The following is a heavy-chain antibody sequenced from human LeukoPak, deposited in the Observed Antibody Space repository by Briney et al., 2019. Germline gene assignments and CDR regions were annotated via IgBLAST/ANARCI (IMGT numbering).Heavy chain of an antibody. CDR3: ARGLGTNYGGYCSGGSCPFY. CDR1: GFTVGPYY. J-gene: IGHJ4*02. D-gene: IGHD2-15*01. V-gene: IGHV3-66*01. CDR2: IYSGGST. Sequence: GGSLRLSCIDSGFTVGPYYLSWVRQAPGKGLEWVSVIYSGGSTYFADSVKGRFTISRDISKNTVYLQMNSLRVEDTAVYYCARGLGTNYGGYCSGGSCPFYWGQGTLVTVSS.